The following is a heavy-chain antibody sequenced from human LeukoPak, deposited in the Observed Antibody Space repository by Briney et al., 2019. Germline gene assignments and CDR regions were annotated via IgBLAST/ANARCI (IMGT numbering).Heavy chain of an antibody. J-gene: IGHJ4*02. Sequence: GGSLRLSCAASGFTFDDYAMHWVRQAPGKGLEWVSGISWNSGSIGYADSVKGRFTISRDNAKNSLYLQMNSLRAEDTALYYCAKDSEVDTAMDIFGGSYLFDYWGQGTLVTVSS. CDR2: ISWNSGSI. V-gene: IGHV3-9*01. CDR3: AKDSEVDTAMDIFGGSYLFDY. D-gene: IGHD5-18*01. CDR1: GFTFDDYA.